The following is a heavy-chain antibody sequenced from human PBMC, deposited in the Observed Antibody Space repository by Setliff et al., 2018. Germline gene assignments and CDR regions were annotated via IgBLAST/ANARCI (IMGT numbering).Heavy chain of an antibody. V-gene: IGHV4-59*01. Sequence: PSETLSLTCTVSGDSIITTYFWSWIRQPPGKGLEFIGYVYYNGAANYDPSFKSRVTMSVDTSKTQFSLKLNSLTAADTAVYYCARGGTYRYFDYWGQGALVTVSS. J-gene: IGHJ4*02. CDR1: GDSIITTYF. CDR3: ARGGTYRYFDY. CDR2: VYYNGAA.